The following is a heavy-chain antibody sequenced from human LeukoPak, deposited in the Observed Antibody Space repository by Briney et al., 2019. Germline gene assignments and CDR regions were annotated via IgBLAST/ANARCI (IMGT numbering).Heavy chain of an antibody. V-gene: IGHV3-23*01. CDR3: AKCVFASSSWYTFDY. D-gene: IGHD6-13*01. CDR1: GFTFSSYA. J-gene: IGHJ4*02. Sequence: GGSLRLSCAASGFTFSSYAMSWVRQAPGKGLEWVSAISGSGGSTYYADSVKGRFTISGDNSKNTLYLQMNSLRAEDTAVYYCAKCVFASSSWYTFDYWGQGTLVTVSS. CDR2: ISGSGGST.